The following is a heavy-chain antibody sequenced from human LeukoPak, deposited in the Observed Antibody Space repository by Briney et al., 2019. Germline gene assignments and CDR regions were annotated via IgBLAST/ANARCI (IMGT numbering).Heavy chain of an antibody. J-gene: IGHJ4*02. V-gene: IGHV3-11*04. Sequence: GGSLRLSCAASGFTFSDSYMTWVRQAPGKGVEWVAYISGSGHDINYSDSVKGRFTISRDNAKNSLYLQMNSLRAEDTAVYYCARGHTAVTRHFDFWGQGTLVTVSS. CDR1: GFTFSDSY. CDR3: ARGHTAVTRHFDF. CDR2: ISGSGHDI. D-gene: IGHD4-17*01.